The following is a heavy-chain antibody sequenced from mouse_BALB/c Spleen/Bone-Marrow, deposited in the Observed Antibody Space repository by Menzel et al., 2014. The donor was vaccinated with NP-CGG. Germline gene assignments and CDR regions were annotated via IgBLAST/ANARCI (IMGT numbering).Heavy chain of an antibody. D-gene: IGHD1-1*01. CDR3: ARGNTVVAPYFDY. Sequence: VQLQQSGPELVKPGASMKISCKASGYSFTGYTMNWVEQSHGKNLEWIGLINPYNGGTSYNQKFKGKATLTVDKSSSTAYMELLSLTSEDSAVYYCARGNTVVAPYFDYWGQGTTLTVSS. J-gene: IGHJ2*01. CDR1: GYSFTGYT. V-gene: IGHV1-26*01. CDR2: INPYNGGT.